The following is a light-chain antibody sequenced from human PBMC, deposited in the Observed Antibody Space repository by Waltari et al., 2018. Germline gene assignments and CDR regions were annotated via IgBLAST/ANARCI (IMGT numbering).Light chain of an antibody. Sequence: QSVLTQPPSASGTPGQRVTISCSGSSSNIGSNTVNWYQQLPGTAPKLLIYSINQRPSGVPDRFSGSKSDTSASLAISGLQSEDEADYYCTTWEDSLNGRVFGGGTKLTVL. CDR1: SSNIGSNT. J-gene: IGLJ3*02. V-gene: IGLV1-44*01. CDR3: TTWEDSLNGRV. CDR2: SIN.